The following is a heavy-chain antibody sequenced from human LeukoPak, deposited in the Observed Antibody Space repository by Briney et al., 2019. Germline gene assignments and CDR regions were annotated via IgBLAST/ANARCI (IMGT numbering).Heavy chain of an antibody. CDR3: AKDISPYYYDSSGSYSAGVGYFDY. CDR1: GFTFDDYA. V-gene: IGHV3-9*03. CDR2: ISWISGSI. D-gene: IGHD3-22*01. Sequence: GRSLTLSSAASGFTFDDYAMHWVRQAPGLGLEWVSGISWISGSIGYAESVKCPFTISRDNAKNSLYLPMHSLRAQDMALYYCAKDISPYYYDSSGSYSAGVGYFDYWGQGTLVTVSS. J-gene: IGHJ4*02.